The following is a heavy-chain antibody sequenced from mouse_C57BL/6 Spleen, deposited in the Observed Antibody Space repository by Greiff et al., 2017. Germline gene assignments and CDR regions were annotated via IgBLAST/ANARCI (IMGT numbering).Heavy chain of an antibody. J-gene: IGHJ2*01. CDR3: ARGYGNYLLDY. D-gene: IGHD2-1*01. Sequence: EVQLQQSGPELVKPGASVKIPCKASGYTFTDYNMDWVKQSHGKSLEWIGDINPNNGGTIYNQKFKGKATLTVDKSSSTAYMELRSLTSEDTAVYYCARGYGNYLLDYWGQGTTLTVSS. V-gene: IGHV1-18*01. CDR2: INPNNGGT. CDR1: GYTFTDYN.